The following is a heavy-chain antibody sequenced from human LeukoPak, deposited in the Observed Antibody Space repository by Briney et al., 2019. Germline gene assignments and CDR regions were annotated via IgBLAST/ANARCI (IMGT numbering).Heavy chain of an antibody. CDR3: ARDRDGYNLDAFDI. CDR1: GGSISVGTYY. CDR2: IYYSGST. Sequence: SQTLSLTCTVSGGSISVGTYYWSWIRQPPGKGLEWIGYIYYSGSTYYNPSLKSRVSISVGTSKNQFSLKLSSVTAADTAVSYCARDRDGYNLDAFDIWGQGTMVTVSS. V-gene: IGHV4-30-4*08. J-gene: IGHJ3*02. D-gene: IGHD5-24*01.